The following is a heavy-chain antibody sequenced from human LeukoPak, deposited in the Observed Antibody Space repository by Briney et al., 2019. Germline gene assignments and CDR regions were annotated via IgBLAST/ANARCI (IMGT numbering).Heavy chain of an antibody. J-gene: IGHJ5*02. V-gene: IGHV3-30-3*01. CDR1: GFTFSTYA. D-gene: IGHD5-12*01. CDR3: ARDRLPPPGVYCFDP. Sequence: PERSLRLSCAASGFTFSTYAMHWVLQAPGKGLEWVAAISSDGNHKHFADPVRGRFTISRDNSKNTLFLQMSSLRPDDTAVYYCARDRLPPPGVYCFDPWGQGTLVTVSS. CDR2: ISSDGNHK.